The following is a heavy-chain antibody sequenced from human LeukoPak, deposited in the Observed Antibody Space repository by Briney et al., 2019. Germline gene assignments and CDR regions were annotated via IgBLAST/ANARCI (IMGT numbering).Heavy chain of an antibody. CDR2: ISSSSSTI. D-gene: IGHD1-26*01. V-gene: IGHV3-48*01. Sequence: GGSLRLSCAASGFTFCSYSMNWVRQAPGKGLEWVSYISSSSSTIYYADSVKGRFTISRDNAKNSLYLQMNSLRPEDTAVYYCASLVGARRGYYWGQGTLVTVSS. CDR3: ASLVGARRGYY. J-gene: IGHJ4*02. CDR1: GFTFCSYS.